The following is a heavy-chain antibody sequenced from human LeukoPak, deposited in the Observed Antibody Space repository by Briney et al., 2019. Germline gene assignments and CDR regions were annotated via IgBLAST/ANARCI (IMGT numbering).Heavy chain of an antibody. CDR1: GGSFSGYY. CDR3: ARFGGLAVPRKRNWFDP. D-gene: IGHD6-19*01. J-gene: IGHJ5*02. CDR2: INHSGST. Sequence: SETLSLTCAVYGGSFSGYYWSWIRQPPGKGLEWIGEINHSGSTNYNPSLKSRVTISVDTSKNQFSLKLSSVTAADTAVYYCARFGGLAVPRKRNWFDPWGQGTLVTVS. V-gene: IGHV4-34*01.